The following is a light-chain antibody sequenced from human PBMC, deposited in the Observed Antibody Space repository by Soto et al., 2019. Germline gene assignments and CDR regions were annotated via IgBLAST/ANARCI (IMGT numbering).Light chain of an antibody. J-gene: IGKJ3*01. CDR1: QSVSSN. V-gene: IGKV3-15*01. Sequence: ETVMTQSPATLSVSPGERPTLSCRASQSVSSNLAWYQQKPGQAPRLLIYDASTRATGIPARFSGRGYGTECTLTISSLQAEDFAVYYCQQYNTWPLNFGPRTKVDSK. CDR2: DAS. CDR3: QQYNTWPLN.